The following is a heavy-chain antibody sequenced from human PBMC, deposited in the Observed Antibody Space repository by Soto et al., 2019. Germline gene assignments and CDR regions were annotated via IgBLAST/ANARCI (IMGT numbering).Heavy chain of an antibody. V-gene: IGHV3-49*04. Sequence: PGGSLRLSCTASGFTFGDYAMSWVRQAPGKRLEWVGFIRSKAYGGTTEYAASVKGRFTISRDDSKNTLYLQMNSLRAEDTAVYYCAKDRSRTPFMIVVVIFDYWGQGTLVTVSS. D-gene: IGHD3-22*01. CDR2: IRSKAYGGTT. J-gene: IGHJ4*02. CDR1: GFTFGDYA. CDR3: AKDRSRTPFMIVVVIFDY.